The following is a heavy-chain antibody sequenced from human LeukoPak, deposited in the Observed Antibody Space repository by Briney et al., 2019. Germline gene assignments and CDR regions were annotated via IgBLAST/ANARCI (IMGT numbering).Heavy chain of an antibody. V-gene: IGHV3-48*04. D-gene: IGHD5-12*01. CDR1: GFTFSSYS. J-gene: IGHJ4*02. CDR3: ARLRVGGYDQFDY. CDR2: ISSSSSTI. Sequence: GGSLRLSCAASGFTFSSYSMNWVRQAPGKGLEWVSYISSSSSTIYYADSVKGRFTISRDNAKNPLYLQMNSLRAEDTAVYYCARLRVGGYDQFDYWGQGTLVTVSS.